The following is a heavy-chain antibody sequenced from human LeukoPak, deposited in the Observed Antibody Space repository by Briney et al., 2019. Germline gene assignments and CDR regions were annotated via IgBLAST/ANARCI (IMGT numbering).Heavy chain of an antibody. CDR1: GFTLSSYL. D-gene: IGHD2-2*01. Sequence: GGSLRLSCAASGFTLSSYLFSWVRQAPGKGREWVANIKHDGSEKYYVDSVKGRLTISRDNAKNSLYLQMNRQIAEDTAVYYCARYRDLYQLGGLWFDPWGQGTLVTVSS. CDR3: ARYRDLYQLGGLWFDP. CDR2: IKHDGSEK. V-gene: IGHV3-7*03. J-gene: IGHJ5*02.